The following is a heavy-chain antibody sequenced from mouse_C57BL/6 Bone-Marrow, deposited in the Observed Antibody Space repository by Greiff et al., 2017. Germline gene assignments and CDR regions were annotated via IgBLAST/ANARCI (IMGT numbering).Heavy chain of an antibody. D-gene: IGHD1-1*01. V-gene: IGHV1-39*01. CDR3: ATTTVVATVDY. J-gene: IGHJ2*01. CDR2: INPNYGTT. CDR1: GYSFTDYN. Sequence: VQLKQSGPELVKPGASVKISCKASGYSFTDYNMNWVKQSNGKSLEWIGVINPNYGTTSYNQKFKGKATLTVDQSSSTAYMQLNSLTTEDSAVXYCATTTVVATVDYWGKGTTVTVSS.